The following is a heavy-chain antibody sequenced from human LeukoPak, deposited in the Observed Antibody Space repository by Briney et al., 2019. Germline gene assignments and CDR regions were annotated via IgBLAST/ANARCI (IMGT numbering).Heavy chain of an antibody. CDR2: ITTTGDT. V-gene: IGHV3-13*01. CDR3: AKHDFLTGHFDY. J-gene: IGHJ4*02. CDR1: GFTFSSWD. D-gene: IGHD3-9*01. Sequence: GGSLRLSCAASGFTFSSWDMHWVRHYTGKGLERVSTITTTGDTYYPDSVKSRFTISRENAKNSLYLQMNSLRAGDTAVYYCAKHDFLTGHFDYWGQGTLVTVSS.